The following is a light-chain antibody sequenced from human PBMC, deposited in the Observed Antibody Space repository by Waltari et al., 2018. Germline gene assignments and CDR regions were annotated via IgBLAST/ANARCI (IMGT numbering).Light chain of an antibody. CDR1: QSVSTN. CDR2: DAS. V-gene: IGKV3-15*01. CDR3: QQYSDWPPFT. Sequence: EIVLTQSPAALSVSPGERATLSCRASQSVSTNLAWYQQKRGQAPRPLIFDASARATGIPARFSGSGSGTEFTLTISSLQSEDFAVYYCQQYSDWPPFTFGQGTKVQIK. J-gene: IGKJ2*01.